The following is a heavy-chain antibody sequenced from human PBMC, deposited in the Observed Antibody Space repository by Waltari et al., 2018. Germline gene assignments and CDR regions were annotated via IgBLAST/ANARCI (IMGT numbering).Heavy chain of an antibody. J-gene: IGHJ4*02. D-gene: IGHD3-10*01. V-gene: IGHV3-30-3*01. CDR3: ARSGVSGSYRGSWYFDY. Sequence: QVQLVESGGGVVQPGRSLRLSCAASGFTFRSYAMHGVRQAPGKGLEWMAVISYDGSNKYYADSVKGRFTISRDNSMNTLYLQMNSLSAEDTAGYYCARSGVSGSYRGSWYFDYWGQGTLVTVSS. CDR2: ISYDGSNK. CDR1: GFTFRSYA.